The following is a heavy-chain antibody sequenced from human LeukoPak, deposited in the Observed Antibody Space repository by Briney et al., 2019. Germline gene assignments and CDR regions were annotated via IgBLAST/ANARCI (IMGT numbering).Heavy chain of an antibody. CDR2: IIPIFGTA. D-gene: IGHD3-22*01. V-gene: IGHV1-69*13. CDR3: ARVGFYYDSSGYPSWYFDL. CDR1: GGTFSSYA. J-gene: IGHJ2*01. Sequence: SVKVSCKASGGTFSSYAISWVRQAPGQGLEWMGGIIPIFGTANYAQKFQGRVTITADESTSTAYMELSSLGSGDTAVYYCARVGFYYDSSGYPSWYFDLWGRGTLVTVSS.